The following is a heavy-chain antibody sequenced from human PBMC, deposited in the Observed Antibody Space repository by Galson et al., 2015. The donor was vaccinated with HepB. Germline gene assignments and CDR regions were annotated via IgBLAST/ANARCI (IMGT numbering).Heavy chain of an antibody. V-gene: IGHV3-7*01. CDR1: RFTFSSYW. CDR3: AREVRSAYYDFWSGYVTLYYFDY. J-gene: IGHJ4*02. D-gene: IGHD3-3*01. CDR2: IKEDGSEK. Sequence: SLRLSCAASRFTFSSYWMSWVRQAPGKGLEWVANIKEDGSEKYYVDSVKGRFTISRDNAKNSLYLEMNSLRAEDTAVYYCAREVRSAYYDFWSGYVTLYYFDYWGQGTLVTVSS.